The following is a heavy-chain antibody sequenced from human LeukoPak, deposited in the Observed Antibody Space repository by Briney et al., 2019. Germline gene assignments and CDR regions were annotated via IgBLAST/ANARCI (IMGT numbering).Heavy chain of an antibody. V-gene: IGHV1-46*01. CDR2: IYPRDGST. CDR3: ARDQEGFDY. J-gene: IGHJ4*02. Sequence: GASVKVSCKASGYTFTVYSINWLRQAPGQGLEWMGMIYPRDGSTSYAQKFQGRVTVTRDTSTSTVHMELSGLRSEDTAVYYCARDQEGFDYWGQGTLVTVSS. CDR1: GYTFTVYS.